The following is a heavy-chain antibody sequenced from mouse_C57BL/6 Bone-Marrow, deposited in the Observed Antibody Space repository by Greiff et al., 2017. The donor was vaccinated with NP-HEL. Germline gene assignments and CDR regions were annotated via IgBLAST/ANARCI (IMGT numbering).Heavy chain of an antibody. J-gene: IGHJ1*03. V-gene: IGHV2-5*01. D-gene: IGHD1-1*01. CDR1: GFSLTSYG. CDR3: AKNNLLYYGSSYGYFDV. CDR2: IWRGGSA. Sequence: QVQLQQSGPGLVQPSQSLSITCTVSGFSLTSYGVHWVRQSPGKGLEWLGVIWRGGSADYNAAFMSRLSITKDNSKSQVFFKMNSLQADDTAIYYCAKNNLLYYGSSYGYFDVWGTGTTVTVSS.